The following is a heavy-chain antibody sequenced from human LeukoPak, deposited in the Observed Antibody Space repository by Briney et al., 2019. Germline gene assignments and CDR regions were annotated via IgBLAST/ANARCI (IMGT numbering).Heavy chain of an antibody. D-gene: IGHD1-26*01. CDR2: IKQDASQK. CDR1: GFTFSSYW. CDR3: ARLHSGSYWDHAFDI. J-gene: IGHJ3*02. V-gene: IGHV3-7*03. Sequence: PGGSLRLSCAASGFTFSSYWMSWVRQAPGKGLEWVANIKQDASQKYYVDSVKGRFTISRDNAKNSLYLQMNTLRAEDTAVYYCARLHSGSYWDHAFDIWGQGTMVTVSS.